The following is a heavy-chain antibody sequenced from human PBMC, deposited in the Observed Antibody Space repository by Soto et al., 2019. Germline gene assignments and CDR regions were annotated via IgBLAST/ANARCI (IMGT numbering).Heavy chain of an antibody. Sequence: EVQLVESGGGLVNPGGSLRLSCTAYGFSISAYSLQWVRQVPGKGLEWVSYVSSGSTSIYYADSVKGRFTISRDNAENSLLLQMNSPRDEDSAVYYCAACRPPSPYDWFYAMYVWGQGTTVSVSS. CDR3: AACRPPSPYDWFYAMYV. CDR1: GFSISAYS. V-gene: IGHV3-48*02. J-gene: IGHJ6*02. CDR2: VSSGSTSI. D-gene: IGHD3-9*01.